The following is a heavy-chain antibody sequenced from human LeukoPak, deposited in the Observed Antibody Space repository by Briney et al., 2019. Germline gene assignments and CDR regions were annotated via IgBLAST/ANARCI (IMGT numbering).Heavy chain of an antibody. D-gene: IGHD3-10*01. Sequence: SETLSLTCIVSGGSISSGSYYWSWIRQPAGKGLEWIGRIYTSGSTNYNPSLKSRVTISVDTSKNQFSLKLSSVTAADTAVYYCARSLYGSGGRLDYWGQGTLVTVSS. J-gene: IGHJ4*02. CDR2: IYTSGST. CDR3: ARSLYGSGGRLDY. V-gene: IGHV4-61*02. CDR1: GGSISSGSYY.